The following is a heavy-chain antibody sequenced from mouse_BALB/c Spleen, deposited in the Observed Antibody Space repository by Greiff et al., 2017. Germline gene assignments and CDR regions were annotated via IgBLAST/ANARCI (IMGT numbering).Heavy chain of an antibody. V-gene: IGHV5-6-4*01. Sequence: EVKLVESGGGLVKPGGSLKLSCAASGFTFSSYTMSWVRQTPEKRLEWVATISSGGSYTYYPDSVKGRFTISRDNAKNTLYLQMSSLKSEDTAMYYCTRVGGNYGYFDYWGQGTTLTVSS. J-gene: IGHJ2*01. CDR1: GFTFSSYT. CDR3: TRVGGNYGYFDY. CDR2: ISSGGSYT. D-gene: IGHD2-1*01.